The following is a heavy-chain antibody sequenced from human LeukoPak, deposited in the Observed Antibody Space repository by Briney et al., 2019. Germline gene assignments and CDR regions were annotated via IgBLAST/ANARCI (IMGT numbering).Heavy chain of an antibody. CDR1: GFTFSRYA. D-gene: IGHD3-22*01. V-gene: IGHV3-23*01. J-gene: IGHJ4*02. CDR3: AKVGYYDSSGYYGSEYYYFDY. Sequence: TGGSLRLSCGASGFTFSRYAMSWVRQAPGKGLEWVSAISGSGGSTYYADSVKGRFAISRDNSKNTLYLQMNSLRAEDTAVYYCAKVGYYDSSGYYGSEYYYFDYWGQGTLVTVSS. CDR2: ISGSGGST.